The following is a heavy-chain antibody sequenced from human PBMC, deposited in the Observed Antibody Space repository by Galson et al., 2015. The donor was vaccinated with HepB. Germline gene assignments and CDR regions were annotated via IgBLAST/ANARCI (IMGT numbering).Heavy chain of an antibody. CDR3: ARGPYSGSYLEYFQR. Sequence: SVKVSCKASGNTFSRYAVSWVRQAPGQGLEWMGGIIPIFGTANYAQKFQGRVTITADISTSTAYMELSSLRSEDTAVYYCARGPYSGSYLEYFQRWGQGTLVTVSS. D-gene: IGHD1-26*01. CDR1: GNTFSRYA. V-gene: IGHV1-69*06. CDR2: IIPIFGTA. J-gene: IGHJ1*01.